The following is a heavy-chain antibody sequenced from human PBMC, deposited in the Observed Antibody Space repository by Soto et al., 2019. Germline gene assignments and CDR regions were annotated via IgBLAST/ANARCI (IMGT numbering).Heavy chain of an antibody. D-gene: IGHD3-10*01. J-gene: IGHJ4*02. CDR3: ARDFYYHGSGTMGGYFDY. CDR2: IYSGVST. CDR1: GVTVSSNY. V-gene: IGHV3-66*01. Sequence: EVQLVESGGGLVQPGGSLRLSCAASGVTVSSNYMSWSAQPPGKGLEWASVIYSGVSTYYADSVKGRFTISRDNSKNTLYLQMNSLRAEDTAVYYCARDFYYHGSGTMGGYFDYWGQGTLVTVSS.